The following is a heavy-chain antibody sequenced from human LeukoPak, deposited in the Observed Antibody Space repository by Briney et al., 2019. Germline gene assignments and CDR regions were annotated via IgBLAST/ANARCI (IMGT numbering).Heavy chain of an antibody. Sequence: GGSLRLSCAASGFTFSGSAMHWVRQASGKGLEWVGRIRSKVNSYATAYAASVKGRFTISRDDSKNTAYLQMNSLKTEDTAVYYCTRLMTTVDYWGQGTLVTVSS. V-gene: IGHV3-73*01. D-gene: IGHD4-17*01. J-gene: IGHJ4*02. CDR2: IRSKVNSYAT. CDR3: TRLMTTVDY. CDR1: GFTFSGSA.